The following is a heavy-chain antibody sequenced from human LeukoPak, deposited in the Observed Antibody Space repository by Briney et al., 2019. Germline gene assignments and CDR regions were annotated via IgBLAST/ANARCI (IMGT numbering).Heavy chain of an antibody. CDR2: ISSSSSYI. D-gene: IGHD6-19*01. V-gene: IGHV3-21*01. CDR1: GFTFSSYS. CDR3: ARDVYSSGWPSFFDY. J-gene: IGHJ4*02. Sequence: GGSLRLSCAASGFTFSSYSMNWVRQAPGKGLEWFSSISSSSSYIYYADSVKGRFTISRDNAKNSLYLQMNSLRAEDTAVYYCARDVYSSGWPSFFDYWGQGTLVTVSS.